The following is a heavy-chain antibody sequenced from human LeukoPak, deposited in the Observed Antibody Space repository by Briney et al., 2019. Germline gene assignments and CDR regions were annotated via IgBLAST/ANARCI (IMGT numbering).Heavy chain of an antibody. D-gene: IGHD6-13*01. CDR1: GGSISSYY. J-gene: IGHJ6*03. V-gene: IGHV4-4*09. CDR3: ARGSSSWYLWYYYYYMDV. Sequence: SETLSLTCIVSGGSISSYYWSWIRQPPGKGLEWVGYIYTSGSTNYNPSLKSRVTISVDTSKNQFSLKLSSVTAADTAVYYCARGSSSWYLWYYYYYMDVWGKGTTVTVSS. CDR2: IYTSGST.